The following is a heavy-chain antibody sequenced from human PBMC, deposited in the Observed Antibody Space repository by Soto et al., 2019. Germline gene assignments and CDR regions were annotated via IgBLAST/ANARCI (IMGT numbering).Heavy chain of an antibody. CDR2: VYWDDDK. CDR1: GVSLSVSGMG. J-gene: IGHJ4*02. Sequence: QITLRESGQPLVKPRQTLTLTCTFSGVSLSVSGMGVGWFRQPPGRALEWLALVYWDDDKRYSPSLRPRLTINKDTSKNQIVLTMTNVSPEDTATYSCAHLIEGAYFDYWGRGTPVTVSS. V-gene: IGHV2-5*02. CDR3: AHLIEGAYFDY.